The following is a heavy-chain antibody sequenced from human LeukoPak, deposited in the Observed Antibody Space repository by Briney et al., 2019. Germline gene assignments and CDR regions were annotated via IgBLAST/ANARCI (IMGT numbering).Heavy chain of an antibody. V-gene: IGHV3-53*05. CDR1: GFTVGSNY. Sequence: GGSLRLSCAASGFTVGSNYLSWVRQAPGKGLEWVSTIYTGGNTYCAASVKGRFTISRDFSKNTVFLHMNSLRAEDTAMYYCARGDDSGYYDYFDYWGQGALVTVSS. CDR3: ARGDDSGYYDYFDY. J-gene: IGHJ4*02. D-gene: IGHD3-22*01. CDR2: IYTGGNT.